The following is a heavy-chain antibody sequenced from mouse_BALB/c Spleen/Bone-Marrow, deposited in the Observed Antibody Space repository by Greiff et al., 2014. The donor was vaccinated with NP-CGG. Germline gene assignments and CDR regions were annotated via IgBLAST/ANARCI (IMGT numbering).Heavy chain of an antibody. CDR2: IDPANGNT. J-gene: IGHJ3*01. CDR1: GFNIKDTY. V-gene: IGHV14-3*02. Sequence: EVQLQQSGAELVKPGASVKLSWTASGFNIKDTYMHWVKQRPEQGLEWIGRIDPANGNTKYDPKFQGKATITADTSSNTAYLQLSSLTSEDTAVYYCAVYDYEGFAYWGQGTLVTVSA. CDR3: AVYDYEGFAY. D-gene: IGHD2-4*01.